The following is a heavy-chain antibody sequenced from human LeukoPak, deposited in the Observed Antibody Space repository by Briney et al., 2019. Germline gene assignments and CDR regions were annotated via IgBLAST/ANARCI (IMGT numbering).Heavy chain of an antibody. J-gene: IGHJ4*02. CDR1: GGSIRSYH. V-gene: IGHV4-59*08. D-gene: IGHD5-18*01. CDR2: MFYAGST. Sequence: PSETLSLTCTASGGSIRSYHWSWIRQPPGKGLEWIGYMFYAGSTNYNPSLKSRVTISVDTSKNQFSLKLSSVTAADTAVYYCASGERGYSYGPLDYWGQGTLVTVSS. CDR3: ASGERGYSYGPLDY.